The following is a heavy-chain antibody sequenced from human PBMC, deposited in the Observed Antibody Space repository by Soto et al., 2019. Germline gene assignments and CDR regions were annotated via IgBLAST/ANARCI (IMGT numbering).Heavy chain of an antibody. CDR1: GRSVRIKTSS. D-gene: IGHD2-2*01. CDR3: ARDHRGYCSRTTCYGIDP. CDR2: IDHSGSP. J-gene: IGHJ5*02. V-gene: IGHV4-61*01. Sequence: SATRADSFSVSGRSVRIKTSSWIWIRPPPGMTMECIGYIDHSGSPNYNPSLKSRVTISGDTSKNQSSLKLSSVTAADTAVYFCARDHRGYCSRTTCYGIDPWGQGTLVT.